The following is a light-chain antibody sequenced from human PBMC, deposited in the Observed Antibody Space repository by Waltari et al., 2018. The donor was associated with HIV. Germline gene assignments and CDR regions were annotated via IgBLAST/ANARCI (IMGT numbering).Light chain of an antibody. CDR1: NIDVGNYNL. CDR2: DVS. J-gene: IGLJ3*02. Sequence: QSPLTQPASVSGTPGQSVTITCTGTNIDVGNYNLVSWYQQHPGKAPKLLIYDVSKRPSVFSTRFSGSKSGYSASLTISGLLAEDESYYCCLTYVSDSGTWKFGGGTYLTV. V-gene: IGLV2-23*02. CDR3: LTYVSDSGTWK.